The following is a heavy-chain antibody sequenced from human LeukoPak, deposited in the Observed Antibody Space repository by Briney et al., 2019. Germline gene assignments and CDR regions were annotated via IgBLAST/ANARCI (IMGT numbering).Heavy chain of an antibody. CDR2: ISGNNDNP. D-gene: IGHD2-2*01. J-gene: IGHJ4*02. Sequence: ASVTVSCTASGYTFSNFGISWVRQAPGQGLEWMGWISGNNDNPNYGQKFQGRFTVTTDSSTSTAYMELRDLRSDDTAVYYCARDGTSTDDYWGQGTLVTVSS. CDR1: GYTFSNFG. V-gene: IGHV1-18*01. CDR3: ARDGTSTDDY.